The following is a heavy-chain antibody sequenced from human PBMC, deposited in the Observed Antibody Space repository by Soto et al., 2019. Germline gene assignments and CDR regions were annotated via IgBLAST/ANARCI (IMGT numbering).Heavy chain of an antibody. CDR1: GYTFTSYD. D-gene: IGHD6-19*01. V-gene: IGHV1-8*01. CDR3: ARHGSGWDY. Sequence: ASVKVSCKASGYTFTSYDINWVRQATGQGLEWMGWMNPNSGSTGYAQKFQGRVTITRDTSASTAYMELSSLRSEDTAVCYCARHGSGWDYWGQGTLVTVSS. J-gene: IGHJ4*02. CDR2: MNPNSGST.